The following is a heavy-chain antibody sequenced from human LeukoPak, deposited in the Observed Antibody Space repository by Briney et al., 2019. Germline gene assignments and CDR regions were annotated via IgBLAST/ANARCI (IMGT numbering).Heavy chain of an antibody. J-gene: IGHJ4*02. D-gene: IGHD2-2*01. CDR3: ARAPVYCSSTSCYSPSGFDY. Sequence: GGSLRLSCAASGFTFSSYSMNWVRQAPGKGLEWVSSISGSSSYIYYADSVKGRFTISRDNAKNSLYLQMNSLRAEDTAVYYCARAPVYCSSTSCYSPSGFDYWGQGTLVTVSS. V-gene: IGHV3-21*01. CDR2: ISGSSSYI. CDR1: GFTFSSYS.